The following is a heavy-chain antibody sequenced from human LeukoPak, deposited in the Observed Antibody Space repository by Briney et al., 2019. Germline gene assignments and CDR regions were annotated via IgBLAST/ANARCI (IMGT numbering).Heavy chain of an antibody. CDR3: ARAGTAANFDY. CDR2: INSDGSTT. D-gene: IGHD1-14*01. CDR1: GFTFSSFW. Sequence: GGSLRLSCAASGFTFSSFWMHWVRQAPGKGLVWVSRINSDGSTTDYADSVKGRFTISRDNAKNTVYLQMNSLRAEDTAVYYCARAGTAANFDYWGQGTLLTVSS. J-gene: IGHJ4*02. V-gene: IGHV3-74*01.